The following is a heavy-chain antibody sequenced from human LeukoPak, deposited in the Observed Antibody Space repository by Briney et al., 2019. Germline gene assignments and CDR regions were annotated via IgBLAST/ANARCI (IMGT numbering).Heavy chain of an antibody. Sequence: SETLSLTCTVSGGSISSYYWSWIRQPPGKGLEWIGYIYYSGSTNYNPSLKSRVTISVDTSKNQFSLKLSSVTAADTAVYYCARDQGGVTFDYWGQGTLVTVS. CDR3: ARDQGGVTFDY. V-gene: IGHV4-59*01. CDR2: IYYSGST. J-gene: IGHJ4*02. CDR1: GGSISSYY. D-gene: IGHD2-21*02.